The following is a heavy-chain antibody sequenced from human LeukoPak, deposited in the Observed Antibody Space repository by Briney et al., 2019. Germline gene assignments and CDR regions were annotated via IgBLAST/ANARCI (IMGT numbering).Heavy chain of an antibody. CDR2: INHNSGGT. CDR3: ARVPTYHYYGSGSYYYSDY. Sequence: ASVKVSCKASGYTFTGYYMHWVRQAPGQGLEWMGRINHNSGGTNYAQKFQGRVTMTRDTSISTAYMELSRLRSDDTAVYYCARVPTYHYYGSGSYYYSDYWGQGTLVTVSS. V-gene: IGHV1-2*06. D-gene: IGHD3-10*01. J-gene: IGHJ4*02. CDR1: GYTFTGYY.